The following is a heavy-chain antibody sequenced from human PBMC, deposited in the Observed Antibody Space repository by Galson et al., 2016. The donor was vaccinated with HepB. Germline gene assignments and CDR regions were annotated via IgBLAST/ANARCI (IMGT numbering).Heavy chain of an antibody. D-gene: IGHD3-10*01. Sequence: LRLSCAASGFTFSDYSMIWVRQAPGKGLEWVSSISSTGVYIYYADSLKGRFIISRDNAKNSLYLQLNSLRAEDTAVYYCARAALGSYYSDFWGQGTLVTVS. CDR3: ARAALGSYYSDF. J-gene: IGHJ4*02. CDR1: GFTFSDYS. CDR2: ISSTGVYI. V-gene: IGHV3-21*01.